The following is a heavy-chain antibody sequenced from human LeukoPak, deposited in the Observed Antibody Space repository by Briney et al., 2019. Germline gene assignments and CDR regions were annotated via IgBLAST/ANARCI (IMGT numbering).Heavy chain of an antibody. CDR1: GFTFRNYA. J-gene: IGHJ4*02. CDR2: ISGRGDKT. V-gene: IGHV3-23*01. CDR3: AKGIQWELPLEY. D-gene: IGHD1-26*01. Sequence: PGGSLRLSCAASGFTFRNYAMSWVRQAAGKGLEWVSVISGRGDKTYYAASAKGRFTITRDNSKNTLYLQMNSLRDVDTAIYYCAKGIQWELPLEYWGQGTLVTVSS.